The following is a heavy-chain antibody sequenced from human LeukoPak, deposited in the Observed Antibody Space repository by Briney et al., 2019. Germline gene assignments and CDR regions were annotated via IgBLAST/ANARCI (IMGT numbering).Heavy chain of an antibody. D-gene: IGHD3-3*01. CDR1: GGSISSGSYY. CDR3: ARPAARSPWRNYYYMDV. Sequence: SETLSLTCTVSGGSISSGSYYWSWIRQPAGKGLEWIGRIYTSGTTHYNPSLKSRVTMSVDTSKNQFSLKLSSVTAADTAVYYCARPAARSPWRNYYYMDVWGKGTTVTISS. V-gene: IGHV4-61*02. J-gene: IGHJ6*03. CDR2: IYTSGTT.